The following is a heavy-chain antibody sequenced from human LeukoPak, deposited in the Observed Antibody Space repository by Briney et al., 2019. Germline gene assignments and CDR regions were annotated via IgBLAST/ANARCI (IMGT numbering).Heavy chain of an antibody. CDR1: GYTLTELS. CDR2: FDPEDGET. D-gene: IGHD3-10*01. CDR3: ARDHSGYYYMDA. V-gene: IGHV1-24*01. Sequence: ASVKVSCKVSGYTLTELSMHWVRQAPGKGLEWMGGFDPEDGETIYAQKFQGRVTMTRDMSTSTVYMELSSLRSEDTAVYYCARDHSGYYYMDAWGKGTTVTVSS. J-gene: IGHJ6*03.